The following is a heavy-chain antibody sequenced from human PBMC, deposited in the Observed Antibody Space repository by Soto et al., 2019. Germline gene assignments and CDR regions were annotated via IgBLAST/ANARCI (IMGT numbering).Heavy chain of an antibody. CDR1: GFSFNTYT. J-gene: IGHJ6*02. V-gene: IGHV3-21*02. D-gene: IGHD6-19*01. Sequence: EVQLVESGGGLVKPGGSLRLSCAASGFSFNTYTMNWVRQAPGKGLEWGSSITSTSNYISYADSVKGRFTSSRDNAKNSLYLQMNSLRAADTAVYYCARHSSGWYDDYYYIMSVWCQGTTGTVSS. CDR3: ARHSSGWYDDYYYIMSV. CDR2: ITSTSNYI.